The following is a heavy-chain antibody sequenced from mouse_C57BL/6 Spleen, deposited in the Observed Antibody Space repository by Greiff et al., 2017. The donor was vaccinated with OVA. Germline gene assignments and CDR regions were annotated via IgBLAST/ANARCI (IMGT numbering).Heavy chain of an antibody. V-gene: IGHV1-82*01. CDR3: ARGDYDRDAMDY. D-gene: IGHD2-4*01. Sequence: QVQLQQSGPELVKPGASVKISCKASGYAFSSSWMNWVKQRPGKGLEWIGRIYPGDGDTNYNGKFKGKATLTADKSSSTAYMQLSSLTSEDSAVYFCARGDYDRDAMDYWGQGTSVTVSS. J-gene: IGHJ4*01. CDR1: GYAFSSSW. CDR2: IYPGDGDT.